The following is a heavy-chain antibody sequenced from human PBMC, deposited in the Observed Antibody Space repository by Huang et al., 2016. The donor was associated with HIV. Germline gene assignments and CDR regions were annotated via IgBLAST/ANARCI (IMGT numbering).Heavy chain of an antibody. D-gene: IGHD3-22*01. CDR2: IKSDGSST. Sequence: EVQLVESGGGLVQPGGSLRLSCAASGFSISSYWMHWVRQAPGKGRVWVSRIKSDGSSTSYADSVKCRFTISRDNAKNTLYLQMNSLRAEDTAVYYCARDPRIQSWLNFFDYWGQGTLVSVSS. J-gene: IGHJ4*02. CDR1: GFSISSYW. CDR3: ARDPRIQSWLNFFDY. V-gene: IGHV3-74*01.